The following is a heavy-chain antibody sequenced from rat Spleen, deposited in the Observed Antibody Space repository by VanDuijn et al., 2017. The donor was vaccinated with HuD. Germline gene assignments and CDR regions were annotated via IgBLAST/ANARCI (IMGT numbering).Heavy chain of an antibody. CDR2: IWSGGNT. Sequence: QVQLKESGPGLVKPSLTLSLTCTVSGFSLSSYGVIWVRQPPGKGLEWMGVIWSGGNTDYNSALKPRLSISRDTSKSQVFLTMNSLQTEDTGIYYCNRGDYDGYYLMDAWGQGASVTVSS. D-gene: IGHD1-12*02. J-gene: IGHJ4*01. V-gene: IGHV2S13*01. CDR1: GFSLSSYG. CDR3: NRGDYDGYYLMDA.